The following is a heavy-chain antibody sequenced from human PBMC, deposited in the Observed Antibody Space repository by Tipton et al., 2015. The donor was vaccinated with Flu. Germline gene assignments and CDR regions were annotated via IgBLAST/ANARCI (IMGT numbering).Heavy chain of an antibody. V-gene: IGHV3-7*01. J-gene: IGHJ4*02. CDR3: ARAIGSFEGY. Sequence: GSLRLSCSASGFTFGSYAMHWVRQAPGKGLEWVANIKQDGSDKYYVDSVKGRFTISRDNAKNSLYLQMNSLRAEDTAVYYCARAIGSFEGYWGQGTLVTVSS. CDR1: GFTFGSYA. D-gene: IGHD1-26*01. CDR2: IKQDGSDK.